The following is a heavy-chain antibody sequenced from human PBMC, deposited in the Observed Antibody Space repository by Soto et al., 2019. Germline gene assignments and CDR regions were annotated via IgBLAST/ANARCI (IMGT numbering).Heavy chain of an antibody. CDR3: AKASGSSPRYNWLDP. Sequence: GGSLRLSCAASGFTFSSYAMSWVRQAPGKGLEWVSAISGRGGSTYYADSVKGRFTISRDNSKNTLYLQMNSLRAEDTAVYYCAKASGSSPRYNWLDPWGQGTLVTVSS. D-gene: IGHD6-6*01. CDR1: GFTFSSYA. J-gene: IGHJ5*02. V-gene: IGHV3-23*01. CDR2: ISGRGGST.